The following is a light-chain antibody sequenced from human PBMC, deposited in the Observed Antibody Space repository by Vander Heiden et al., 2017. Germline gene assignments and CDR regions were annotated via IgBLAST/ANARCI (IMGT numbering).Light chain of an antibody. CDR1: QDISNY. CDR2: DAS. V-gene: IGKV1-33*01. CDR3: QQDDNLPLT. J-gene: IGKJ4*01. Sequence: DIQMTQSPSSLSASVGDRVTITCQASQDISNYLNWYQQKPEKAPKLLIYDASNLETGVPSRFSGSGSGTDFTFTISSLQPEDIATYYCQQDDNLPLTFGGGTKVEIK.